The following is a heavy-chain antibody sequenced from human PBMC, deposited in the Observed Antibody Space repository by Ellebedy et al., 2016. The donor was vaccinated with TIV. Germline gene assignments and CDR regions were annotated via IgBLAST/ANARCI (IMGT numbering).Heavy chain of an antibody. CDR1: GFTFSSYA. V-gene: IGHV3-7*03. CDR3: ARVGFGELSEWDAFDI. D-gene: IGHD3-10*01. Sequence: GGSLRLSCAASGFTFSSYAMHWVRQAPGKGLEWVANIKQDGSEKYYVDSVKGRFTISRDNAKNSLYLQMNSLRAEDTAVYYCARVGFGELSEWDAFDIWGQGTMVTVSS. CDR2: IKQDGSEK. J-gene: IGHJ3*02.